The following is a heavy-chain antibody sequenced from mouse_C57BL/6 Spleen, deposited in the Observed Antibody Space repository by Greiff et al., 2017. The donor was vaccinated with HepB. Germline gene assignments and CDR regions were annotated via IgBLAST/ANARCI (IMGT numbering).Heavy chain of an antibody. D-gene: IGHD1-1*01. CDR1: GYTFTSSW. CDR3: ARRGTTVVPYAMDY. CDR2: IYPSDSET. Sequence: QVQLKQPGAELVRPGSSVKLSCKASGYTFTSSWMDWVKQRPGQGLEWIGNIYPSDSETHYNQKFKDKATLTVDKSSSTAYMQLSSLTSEDSAVYYCARRGTTVVPYAMDYWGQGTSVTVSS. V-gene: IGHV1-61*01. J-gene: IGHJ4*01.